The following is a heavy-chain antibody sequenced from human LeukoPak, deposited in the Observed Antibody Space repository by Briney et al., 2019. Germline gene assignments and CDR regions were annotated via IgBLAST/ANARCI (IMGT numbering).Heavy chain of an antibody. J-gene: IGHJ3*02. D-gene: IGHD3-22*01. Sequence: GGSLRLSCAASGFTFSSYAMSWVRQAPGKGLEWVSAISGSGGSTYYADSVKGRFTISRDNSKNTLYLQMNSLRAEDTAVYYCAKDNYYDSSGYHYAFDIWGQGTMVTVSS. V-gene: IGHV3-23*01. CDR2: ISGSGGST. CDR1: GFTFSSYA. CDR3: AKDNYYDSSGYHYAFDI.